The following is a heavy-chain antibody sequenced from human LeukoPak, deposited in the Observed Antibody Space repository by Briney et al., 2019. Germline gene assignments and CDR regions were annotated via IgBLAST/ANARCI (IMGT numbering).Heavy chain of an antibody. CDR2: IIPIFGTA. D-gene: IGHD2-2*01. CDR3: AKRYCSSTSCYGDYFDY. Sequence: SVKVSCKASGGTFSSYAISWVRQAPGQGLEWMGGIIPIFGTANYAQKFQGRVTITTDESTSTAYMELSSLRSEDTAVYYCAKRYCSSTSCYGDYFDYWGQGTLVTVSS. V-gene: IGHV1-69*05. CDR1: GGTFSSYA. J-gene: IGHJ4*02.